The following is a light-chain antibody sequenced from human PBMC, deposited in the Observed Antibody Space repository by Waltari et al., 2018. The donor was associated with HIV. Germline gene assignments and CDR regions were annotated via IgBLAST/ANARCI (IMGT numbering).Light chain of an antibody. Sequence: DIQMTQSPSSLSASIGDRVTITCQASHDISSYLNWYQQKPGKAPKLLIYDASDLETGVPSRFSGSGSGTDFTFTISSLQPVDIATYYCQQYHTSWTFGQGTKVEIK. V-gene: IGKV1-33*01. CDR2: DAS. J-gene: IGKJ1*01. CDR3: QQYHTSWT. CDR1: HDISSY.